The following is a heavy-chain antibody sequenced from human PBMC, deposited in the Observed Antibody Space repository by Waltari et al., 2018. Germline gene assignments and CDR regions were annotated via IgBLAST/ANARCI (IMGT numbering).Heavy chain of an antibody. CDR1: GGSFSGYY. CDR3: ARGQGDIVVVVAAYDY. V-gene: IGHV4-34*01. D-gene: IGHD2-15*01. Sequence: QVQLQQWGAGLLKPSETLSLTCAVYGGSFSGYYWSWIRQPPGKGLEWIGEINHSGSTNYNPSLKSRVTISVDTSKNQFSLKLSSVTAADTAVYYCARGQGDIVVVVAAYDYWGQGTLVTVSS. CDR2: INHSGST. J-gene: IGHJ4*02.